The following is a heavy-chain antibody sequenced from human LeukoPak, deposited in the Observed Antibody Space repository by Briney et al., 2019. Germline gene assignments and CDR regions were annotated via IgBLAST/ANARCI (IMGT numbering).Heavy chain of an antibody. CDR2: IYSGGST. V-gene: IGHV3-66*01. CDR1: GFTVSSNY. CDR3: ARDGDCSSTSCYFDY. D-gene: IGHD2-2*01. Sequence: GGSLRLSCAASGFTVSSNYRSWVRQAPGKGLEWVSVIYSGGSTYYADSVKGRFTISRDNSKNTLYLQMNSLRAEDTAVYCCARDGDCSSTSCYFDYWGQGTLVTVSS. J-gene: IGHJ4*02.